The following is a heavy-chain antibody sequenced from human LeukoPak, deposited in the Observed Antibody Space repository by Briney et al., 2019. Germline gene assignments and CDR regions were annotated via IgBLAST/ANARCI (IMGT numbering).Heavy chain of an antibody. J-gene: IGHJ4*02. Sequence: TSETLSLTCTVSGGSISSTSYYWGWIRQPPGKGLEWIGSIPYSGTTYYNPSLKSRVTISVDTSKNQFSLKLNSVTAADTAVYYCARDPDFWSGYYNFDYWGQGTLVTVSS. CDR3: ARDPDFWSGYYNFDY. CDR2: IPYSGTT. D-gene: IGHD3-3*01. CDR1: GGSISSTSYY. V-gene: IGHV4-39*07.